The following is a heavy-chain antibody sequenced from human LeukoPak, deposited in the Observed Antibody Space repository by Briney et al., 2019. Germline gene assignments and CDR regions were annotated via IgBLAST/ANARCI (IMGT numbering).Heavy chain of an antibody. CDR3: ATDQYCSGGSCYSRKVNYYGMDV. J-gene: IGHJ6*02. Sequence: ASVKVSCKASGYTFTGYYMHWLRQAPGQGLEWMGWINPNSGGTNYAQKFQGRVTMTRDTSISTAYMELSRLRSDDTAVYYCATDQYCSGGSCYSRKVNYYGMDVWGQGTTVTVSS. CDR2: INPNSGGT. V-gene: IGHV1-2*02. CDR1: GYTFTGYY. D-gene: IGHD2-15*01.